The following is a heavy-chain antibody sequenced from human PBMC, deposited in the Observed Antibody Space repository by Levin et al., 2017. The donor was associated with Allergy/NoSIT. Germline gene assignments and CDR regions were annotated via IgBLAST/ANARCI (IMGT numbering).Heavy chain of an antibody. J-gene: IGHJ3*02. Sequence: PGGSLRLSCVASGFTVSTNYMSWVRQAPGKGLEWISFIYSGGAIEYADSVKGRFTISRDNSKNTVHLQMRSLGVEDTAVYFCARDYFGSGSSWVAFDIWGQGTEVTVSP. CDR3: ARDYFGSGSSWVAFDI. CDR2: IYSGGAI. V-gene: IGHV3-66*01. CDR1: GFTVSTNY. D-gene: IGHD3-10*01.